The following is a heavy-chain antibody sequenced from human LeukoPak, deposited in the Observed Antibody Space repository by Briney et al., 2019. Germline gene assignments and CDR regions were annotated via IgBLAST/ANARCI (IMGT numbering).Heavy chain of an antibody. J-gene: IGHJ5*02. CDR2: IIPIFGTA. D-gene: IGHD3-22*01. Sequence: GASVKVSCKASGYTFTSYYMHWVRQAPGQGLEWMGGIIPIFGTANYAQKFQGRVTITTDESTSTAYMELSSLRSEDTAVYYCARYYYDSSGYVLFDPWGQGTLVTVSS. V-gene: IGHV1-69*05. CDR3: ARYYYDSSGYVLFDP. CDR1: GYTFTSYY.